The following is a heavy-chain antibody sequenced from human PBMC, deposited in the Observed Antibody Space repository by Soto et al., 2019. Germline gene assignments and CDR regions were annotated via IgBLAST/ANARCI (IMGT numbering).Heavy chain of an antibody. CDR3: ATSPKGVLLWFGEFGWFDP. CDR1: GGSISSYY. J-gene: IGHJ5*02. V-gene: IGHV4-59*12. Sequence: SETLSLTCTVSGGSISSYYWSWIRQPPGKGLEWIGYIYYSGSTNYNPSLRSRVTISVDTSKNQFSLKLSSVTAADTAVYYCATSPKGVLLWFGEFGWFDPWGQGTLVTVSS. CDR2: IYYSGST. D-gene: IGHD3-10*01.